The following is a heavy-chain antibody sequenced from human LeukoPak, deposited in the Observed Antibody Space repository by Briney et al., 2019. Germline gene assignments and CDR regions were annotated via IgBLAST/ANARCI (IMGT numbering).Heavy chain of an antibody. CDR3: ARDLGQYYDTSDNWFDP. D-gene: IGHD3-22*01. CDR1: GFTFSSYS. V-gene: IGHV3-21*01. CDR2: ISSSNNYI. J-gene: IGHJ5*02. Sequence: PGGSLRLSCAASGFTFSSYSMNWVRQAPGKGLEWVSSISSSNNYIYYADSVKGRFTISRDNAKNSLNLQMNSLRAEDTAVYYCARDLGQYYDTSDNWFDPWGQGTLVTVSS.